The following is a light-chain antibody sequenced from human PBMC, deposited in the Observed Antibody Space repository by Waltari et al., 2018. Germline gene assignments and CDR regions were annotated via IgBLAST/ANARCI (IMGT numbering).Light chain of an antibody. J-gene: IGLJ3*02. CDR1: ISNFASNS. CDR2: GNT. V-gene: IGLV1-47*01. CDR3: AACADSLSAWV. Sequence: QSVLAQPPSSSGTPVPRFTIACSGDISNFASNSVYWYQQLPGTVPKHIIHGNTQRPSGVPDRFSGSKSGNSASLAISGLRSEDEADYFCAACADSLSAWVFGGGTKLTVL.